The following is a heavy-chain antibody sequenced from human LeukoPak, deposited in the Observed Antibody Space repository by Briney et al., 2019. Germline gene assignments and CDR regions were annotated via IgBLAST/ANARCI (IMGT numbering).Heavy chain of an antibody. Sequence: PGGSLRLSCAASGFSFSTYWMAWVRQAPGKGLEWVANIKEDGSHQYYVDSVKGRFTISRDNAKNSLYLQMNSPRAADTAVYYCAKEGGYVTERKFFDYWGQGTLVTVSS. CDR2: IKEDGSHQ. CDR1: GFSFSTYW. D-gene: IGHD3-16*01. V-gene: IGHV3-7*03. J-gene: IGHJ4*02. CDR3: AKEGGYVTERKFFDY.